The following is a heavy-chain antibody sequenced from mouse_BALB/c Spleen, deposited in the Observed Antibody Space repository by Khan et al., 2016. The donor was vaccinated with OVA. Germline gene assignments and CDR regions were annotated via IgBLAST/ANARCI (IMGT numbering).Heavy chain of an antibody. D-gene: IGHD1-1*01. CDR1: GSTFTSYY. J-gene: IGHJ4*01. V-gene: IGHV1S56*01. CDR2: IYPGNVNT. Sequence: QVQLQQSGPELVKPGASVRISCKASGSTFTSYYIHWVKQRPGQGLEWIGWIYPGNVNTNYNENFKGKATLTADKSSSTAYMLPSRRPAQDSDVYFCTGGDYFGTYAMDYWGQGTSVIVSA. CDR3: TGGDYFGTYAMDY.